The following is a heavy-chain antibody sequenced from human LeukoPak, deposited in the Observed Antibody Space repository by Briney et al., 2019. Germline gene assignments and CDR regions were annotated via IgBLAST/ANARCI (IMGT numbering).Heavy chain of an antibody. Sequence: SVKVSCKASGGTFSSYAISWVRQAPGQGLEWMGGIIPIFGTANYAQKFQGRVTITTDESTSTAYMELSSLRSEDTAEYYCARGGAAAGIAYDYWGQGTLVTVSS. J-gene: IGHJ4*02. V-gene: IGHV1-69*05. D-gene: IGHD6-13*01. CDR3: ARGGAAAGIAYDY. CDR1: GGTFSSYA. CDR2: IIPIFGTA.